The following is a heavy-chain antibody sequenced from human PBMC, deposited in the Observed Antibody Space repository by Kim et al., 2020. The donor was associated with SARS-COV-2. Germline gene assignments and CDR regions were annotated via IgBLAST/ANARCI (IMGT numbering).Heavy chain of an antibody. CDR2: IYYSGST. CDR3: ARGRVVPSPHYYMDV. CDR1: GGSISNYY. V-gene: IGHV4-59*01. Sequence: SETLFLTCTVSGGSISNYYWSWIRQPPGKGLEWIGYIYYSGSTNYNPSLKSRVTISVDTSKNQFSLKLSSVTAADTAVYYCARGRVVPSPHYYMDVWGKG. D-gene: IGHD2-2*01. J-gene: IGHJ6*03.